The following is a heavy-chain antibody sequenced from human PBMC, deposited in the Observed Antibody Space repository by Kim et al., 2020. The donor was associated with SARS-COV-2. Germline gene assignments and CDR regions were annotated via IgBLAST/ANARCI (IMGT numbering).Heavy chain of an antibody. Sequence: GGSLRLSCAASGFTFSSYAMHWVRQAPGKGLEWVAVISYDGSNKYYADSVKGRFTISRDNSKNTLYLQMNSLRAEDTAVYYCARDLGYCSGGSCPQNLYYYYGMDVWSQGTTVTVSS. V-gene: IGHV3-30*04. CDR1: GFTFSSYA. CDR2: ISYDGSNK. D-gene: IGHD2-15*01. J-gene: IGHJ6*02. CDR3: ARDLGYCSGGSCPQNLYYYYGMDV.